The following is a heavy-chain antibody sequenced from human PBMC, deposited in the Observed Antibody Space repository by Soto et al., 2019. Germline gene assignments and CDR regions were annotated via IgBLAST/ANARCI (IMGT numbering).Heavy chain of an antibody. CDR2: IWFDGTNK. CDR3: ARDRGYSGYDSPRYYYGMDV. V-gene: IGHV3-33*01. Sequence: QVQLVESGGGVVQPGRSLRLSCAASGFTFSSYGMHWVRQAPGKGLEWVAVIWFDGTNKYYADSVKGRFTISRDNSKKPLYLQMNSLRAEDTAVYYCARDRGYSGYDSPRYYYGMDVWGQGTTVTVSS. J-gene: IGHJ6*02. CDR1: GFTFSSYG. D-gene: IGHD5-12*01.